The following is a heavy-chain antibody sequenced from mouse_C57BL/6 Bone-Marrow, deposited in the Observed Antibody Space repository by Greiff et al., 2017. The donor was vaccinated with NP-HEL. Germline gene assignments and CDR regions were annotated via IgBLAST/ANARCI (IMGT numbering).Heavy chain of an antibody. J-gene: IGHJ4*01. D-gene: IGHD1-1*01. CDR2: ISNGGGST. V-gene: IGHV5-12*01. CDR3: ARRLSTVVPHYYAMDY. CDR1: GFTFSDYY. Sequence: EVNVVESGGGLVQPGGSLKLSCAASGFTFSDYYMYWVRQTPEKRLEWVAYISNGGGSTYYPDTVKGRFTISRDNAKNTLYLQMSRLKSEDTAMYYCARRLSTVVPHYYAMDYWGQGTSVTVSS.